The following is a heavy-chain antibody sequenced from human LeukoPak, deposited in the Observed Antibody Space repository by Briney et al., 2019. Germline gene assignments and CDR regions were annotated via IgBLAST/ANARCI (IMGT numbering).Heavy chain of an antibody. D-gene: IGHD6-19*01. J-gene: IGHJ4*02. CDR3: AKPIAVAPGTFDY. Sequence: GGSLRLSCAASGFTFSSYEMNWVRQAPGKGLEWVSAIRNSGSTAYYADSVKDRFTVSRDNSKNTLYLQMNSLRAEDTAVYYCAKPIAVAPGTFDYWGQGTLVTLSS. CDR1: GFTFSSYE. V-gene: IGHV3-23*01. CDR2: IRNSGSTA.